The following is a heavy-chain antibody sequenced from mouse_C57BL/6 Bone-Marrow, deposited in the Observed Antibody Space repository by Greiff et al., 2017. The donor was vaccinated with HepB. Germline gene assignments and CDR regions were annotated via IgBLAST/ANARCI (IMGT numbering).Heavy chain of an antibody. V-gene: IGHV6-3*01. CDR2: IRLKSDNYAT. CDR3: TGFITTVVAPYYAMDY. D-gene: IGHD1-1*01. CDR1: GFTFSNYW. Sequence: LQQSGGGLVQPGGSMKLSCVASGFTFSNYWMNWVRQSPEKGLEWVAQIRLKSDNYATHYAESVKGRFTISRDDSKSSVYLQMNNLRAEDTGIYYCTGFITTVVAPYYAMDYWGQGTSVTVSS. J-gene: IGHJ4*01.